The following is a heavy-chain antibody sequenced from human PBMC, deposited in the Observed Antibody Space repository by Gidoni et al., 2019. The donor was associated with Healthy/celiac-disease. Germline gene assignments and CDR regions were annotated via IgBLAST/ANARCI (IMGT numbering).Heavy chain of an antibody. D-gene: IGHD2-2*01. V-gene: IGHV1-2*04. CDR3: ARQSVVNAYGMDV. CDR1: GYTFTGYY. CDR2: INPNSGGT. Sequence: VQLVQSVAEVQKPGASVQVSVTASGYTFTGYYMNWVRQSPGQGLEWMGWINPNSGGTNYAQKFQGWVTMTRDTSIRTAYMELSRLRSDDTAVYYCARQSVVNAYGMDVWGQGTTVTVSS. J-gene: IGHJ6*02.